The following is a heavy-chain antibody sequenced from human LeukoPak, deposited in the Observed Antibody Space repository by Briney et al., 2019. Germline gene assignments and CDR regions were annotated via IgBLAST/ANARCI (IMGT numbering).Heavy chain of an antibody. V-gene: IGHV3-48*03. Sequence: PGGSLRLSCAASGFTFSSYEMNWVRQAPGKGLEWVSYISTSGRSIHYADSVKGRFTISRDNPKNSLYLQMNSLRAEDTAVYYCAGTNYYGSGSAEYFQHWGQGTLVTVSS. J-gene: IGHJ1*01. CDR3: AGTNYYGSGSAEYFQH. CDR2: ISTSGRSI. D-gene: IGHD3-10*01. CDR1: GFTFSSYE.